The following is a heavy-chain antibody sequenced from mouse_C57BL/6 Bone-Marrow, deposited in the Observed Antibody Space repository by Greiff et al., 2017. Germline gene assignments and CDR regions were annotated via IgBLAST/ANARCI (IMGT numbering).Heavy chain of an antibody. CDR3: ARRDYYGRDDY. V-gene: IGHV1-55*01. CDR1: GYTFTSYW. J-gene: IGHJ2*01. Sequence: QVHVKQPGAELVKPGASVKMSCKASGYTFTSYWITWVKQRPGQGLEWIGDIYPGSGSTNYNEKFKSKATLTVDTSSSTAYMQLSSLTSEDSAVYYCARRDYYGRDDYWGQGTTLTVSS. CDR2: IYPGSGST. D-gene: IGHD1-1*01.